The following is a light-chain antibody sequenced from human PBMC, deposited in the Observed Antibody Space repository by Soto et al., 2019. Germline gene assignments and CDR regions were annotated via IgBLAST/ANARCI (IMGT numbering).Light chain of an antibody. CDR1: QSVSSGY. CDR2: GAS. V-gene: IGKV3-20*01. J-gene: IGKJ1*01. Sequence: EMVLTQSPGTLSLSPGERATLSCRASQSVSSGYLAGYQQKPGQAPRLLIYGASSRATGIPDRFSGSGSGTDFTLTISRLEPEDFAVYFCQQYNNSPWTFGQGTKVEIK. CDR3: QQYNNSPWT.